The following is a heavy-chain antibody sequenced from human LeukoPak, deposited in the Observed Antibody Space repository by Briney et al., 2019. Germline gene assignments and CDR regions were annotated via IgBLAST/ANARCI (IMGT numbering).Heavy chain of an antibody. CDR3: ARDKGGYYGVYYYYYMDV. D-gene: IGHD3-22*01. CDR1: GFTFSSYA. CDR2: ISGSGGST. J-gene: IGHJ6*03. Sequence: PGGSLRLSCAASGFTFSSYAMSWVRQAPGKGLEWVSAISGSGGSTYYADSVKGRFTISRDNSKNTLYLQLNSLRAEDTAVYYCARDKGGYYGVYYYYYMDVWGKGTTVTISS. V-gene: IGHV3-23*01.